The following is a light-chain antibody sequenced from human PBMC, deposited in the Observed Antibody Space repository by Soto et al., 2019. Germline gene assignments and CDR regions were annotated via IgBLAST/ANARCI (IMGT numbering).Light chain of an antibody. CDR3: QKYNSAPRT. J-gene: IGKJ1*01. V-gene: IGKV1-27*01. CDR1: QGISNY. CDR2: AAS. Sequence: DSEMPQCPSTLSKSIGDRVTITCRASQGISNYLAWYQQKPGKVPKLLIYAASTLQSGVPSRFSGSGSGTDFTLTISSLQPEDVATYYCQKYNSAPRTFGQGTKVDIK.